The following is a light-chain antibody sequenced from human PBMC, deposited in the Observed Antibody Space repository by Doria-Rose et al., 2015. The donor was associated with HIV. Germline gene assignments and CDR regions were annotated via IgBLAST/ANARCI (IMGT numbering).Light chain of an antibody. CDR2: QDN. Sequence: SYELTQPPSVSVSPGQTASITCSGDQLGNKYACWYQQKPGQSPVPVIYQDNKRPSGIPERFSGSNSGNTATLTISGTQAMDEADYFCQAWDNSTVIFGGGTKLTVL. CDR1: QLGNKY. CDR3: QAWDNSTVI. J-gene: IGLJ2*01. V-gene: IGLV3-1*01.